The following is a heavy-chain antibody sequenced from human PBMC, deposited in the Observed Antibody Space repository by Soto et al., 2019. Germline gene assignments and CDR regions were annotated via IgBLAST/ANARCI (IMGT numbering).Heavy chain of an antibody. CDR1: GFTFRSYG. D-gene: IGHD6-13*01. CDR3: AKDYSTWCMDV. Sequence: QVQLVESGGGVVQPGRSLRLSCAASGFTFRSYGMHWVRQAPGKGLEWVAVITNDGSNKYYADSVKGRFTISRDTSKNTLYLQMNSLRAEDTAVDYCAKDYSTWCMDVWGQGTTVTVSS. CDR2: ITNDGSNK. J-gene: IGHJ6*02. V-gene: IGHV3-30*18.